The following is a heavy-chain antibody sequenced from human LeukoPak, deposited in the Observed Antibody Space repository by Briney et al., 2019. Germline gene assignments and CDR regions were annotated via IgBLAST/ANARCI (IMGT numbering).Heavy chain of an antibody. J-gene: IGHJ5*02. Sequence: GGSLRLPCAASGFTFSSYAMSWVRQAPGKGLEWVSAISGSGGSTYYADSVKGRFTISRDNSKNTLYLQMNSLRAEDTAVYYCARDVMVRGARNNWFDPWGQGTLVTVSS. CDR3: ARDVMVRGARNNWFDP. D-gene: IGHD3-10*01. CDR1: GFTFSSYA. CDR2: ISGSGGST. V-gene: IGHV3-23*01.